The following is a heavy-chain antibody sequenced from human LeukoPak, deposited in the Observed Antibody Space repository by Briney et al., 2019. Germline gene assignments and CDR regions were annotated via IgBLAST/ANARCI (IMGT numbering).Heavy chain of an antibody. CDR1: GYTFTSYY. CDR2: TNPSGGST. V-gene: IGHV1-46*01. Sequence: ASVKVSCKASGYTFTSYYMHWVRQAPGQGLEWMGITNPSGGSTSYAQKFQGRVTMTRDTSTSTVYMELSSLRSEDTAVYYCARDPLVGATDYWGQGTLVTVSS. CDR3: ARDPLVGATDY. J-gene: IGHJ4*02. D-gene: IGHD1-26*01.